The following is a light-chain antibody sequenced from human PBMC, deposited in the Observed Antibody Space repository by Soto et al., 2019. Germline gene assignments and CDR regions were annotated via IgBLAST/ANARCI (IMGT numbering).Light chain of an antibody. J-gene: IGKJ1*01. CDR3: QKYNSAPWT. Sequence: EIVMTQSPATLSVSPGERATLSCRASQTISSDLAWYQHKPGQTPKLVIFGASNRAAGIPARFSGSGSGTEFTLTISSLQPEDVATYYCQKYNSAPWTFGQGTKVEIK. V-gene: IGKV3D-15*01. CDR1: QTISSD. CDR2: GAS.